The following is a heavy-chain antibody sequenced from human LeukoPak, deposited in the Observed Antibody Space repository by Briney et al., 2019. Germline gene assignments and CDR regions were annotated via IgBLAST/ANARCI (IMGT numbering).Heavy chain of an antibody. CDR2: IYYSGST. CDR3: ARDNYGSGSLLLDNWFDP. CDR1: GVSISSYY. Sequence: PSETLSLTCTVSGVSISSYYWSWLRQPPGKGLEWIGYIYYSGSTNYNPSLKSRVTISVDTSKNQFSLKLSSVTAADTAVYYCARDNYGSGSLLLDNWFDPWGQGTLVTVSS. D-gene: IGHD3-10*01. J-gene: IGHJ5*02. V-gene: IGHV4-59*01.